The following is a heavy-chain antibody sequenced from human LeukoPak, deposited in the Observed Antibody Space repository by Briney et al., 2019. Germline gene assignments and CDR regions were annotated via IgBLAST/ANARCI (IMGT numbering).Heavy chain of an antibody. CDR2: IYSGGST. V-gene: IGHV3-53*01. D-gene: IGHD2-2*01. CDR3: AGAVVVPAAYDY. Sequence: QSGGSLRLSCAASGFTVSSNYMSWVRQAPGKGLEWVPVIYSGGSTYYADSVKGRFTISRDNSKNTLYLQMNSLRAEDTAVYYCAGAVVVPAAYDYWGQGTLVTVSS. CDR1: GFTVSSNY. J-gene: IGHJ4*02.